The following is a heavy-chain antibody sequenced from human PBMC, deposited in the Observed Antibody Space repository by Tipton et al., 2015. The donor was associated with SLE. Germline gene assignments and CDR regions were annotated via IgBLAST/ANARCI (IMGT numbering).Heavy chain of an antibody. V-gene: IGHV3-9*01. Sequence: SLRLSCAASGFTFDDYAMHWVRQAPGKGLEWVSGISWNSGSIGYADSVKGRFTISRDNAKNSLYLQMNSLRAEDTALYYCAKDIKGAVDYWGQGTLVTVSS. CDR2: ISWNSGSI. CDR1: GFTFDDYA. D-gene: IGHD3-16*01. CDR3: AKDIKGAVDY. J-gene: IGHJ4*02.